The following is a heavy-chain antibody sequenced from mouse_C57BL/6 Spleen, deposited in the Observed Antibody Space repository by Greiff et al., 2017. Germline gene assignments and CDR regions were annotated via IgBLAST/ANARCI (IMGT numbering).Heavy chain of an antibody. Sequence: QVQLQQPGAELVKPGASVKMSCKASGYTFTSYWITWVKQRPGQGLEWIGDIYPGSGSTNYNEKFKSKATLTVDTSSSTAYMQLSSLTSEDSAVYYCARGDGITTVVVPDYWGQGTTLTVSS. J-gene: IGHJ2*01. D-gene: IGHD1-1*01. CDR1: GYTFTSYW. CDR2: IYPGSGST. CDR3: ARGDGITTVVVPDY. V-gene: IGHV1-55*01.